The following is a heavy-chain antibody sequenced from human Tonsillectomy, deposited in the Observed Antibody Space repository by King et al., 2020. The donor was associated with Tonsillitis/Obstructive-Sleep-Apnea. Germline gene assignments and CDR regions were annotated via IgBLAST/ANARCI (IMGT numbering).Heavy chain of an antibody. CDR3: ASCFSQASLFDY. D-gene: IGHD2-15*01. CDR1: GFSLSTSGVG. J-gene: IGHJ4*02. CDR2: IYWDDDK. Sequence: TLKESGPTLVKPTQTLTLTCTFSGFSLSTSGVGVGGIRQPPGKALEWLALIYWDDDKRYSPSLRSRVTITKDTSKNQVVLTMTNVDPVDTGTYYCASCFSQASLFDYGGQGTLVTVPS. V-gene: IGHV2-5*02.